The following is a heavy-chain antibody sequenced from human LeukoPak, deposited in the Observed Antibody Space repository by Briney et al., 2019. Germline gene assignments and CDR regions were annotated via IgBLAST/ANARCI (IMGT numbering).Heavy chain of an antibody. D-gene: IGHD3-10*01. CDR3: AKDELVYYYYMDV. CDR2: ISGSGGST. V-gene: IGHV3-23*01. CDR1: GFTFSSYG. J-gene: IGHJ6*03. Sequence: GGSLRLSCAASGFTFSSYGMSWVRQAPGKGLEWVSAISGSGGSTYYADSVKGRFTISRDNSKNTLYLQMNSLRAEDTAVYYCAKDELVYYYYMDVWGKGTTVTVSS.